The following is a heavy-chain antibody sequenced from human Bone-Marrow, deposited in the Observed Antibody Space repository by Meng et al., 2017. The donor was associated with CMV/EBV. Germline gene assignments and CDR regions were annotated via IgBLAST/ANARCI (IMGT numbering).Heavy chain of an antibody. CDR1: GGTFSSYA. CDR3: ARDMCLRSTSCYPGWFDP. D-gene: IGHD2-2*01. Sequence: SVKVSCKASGGTFSSYAISWVRQAPGQGLEWMGGIIPIFGTANYAQKFQGRVTITTDESTSTAYMELSSLRSEDTAVYYCARDMCLRSTSCYPGWFDPWGQGPRVTGSS. CDR2: IIPIFGTA. V-gene: IGHV1-69*05. J-gene: IGHJ5*02.